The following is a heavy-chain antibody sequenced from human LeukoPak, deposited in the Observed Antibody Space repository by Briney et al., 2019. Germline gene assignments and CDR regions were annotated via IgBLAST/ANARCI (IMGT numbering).Heavy chain of an antibody. J-gene: IGHJ6*04. CDR3: AELGITMIGGV. V-gene: IGHV3-21*01. Sequence: GGSMRLSCAASGFTFSYYSLNWVRQSPGKGLEWVSSISGGSTYIYYADSVKGRFTISRDNAKNSVHLQMNSLRAEDTAVYYCAELGITMIGGVWGKGTTVTISS. CDR2: ISGGSTYI. D-gene: IGHD3-10*02. CDR1: GFTFSYYS.